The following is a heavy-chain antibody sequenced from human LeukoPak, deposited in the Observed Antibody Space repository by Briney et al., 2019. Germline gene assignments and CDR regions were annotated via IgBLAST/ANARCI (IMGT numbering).Heavy chain of an antibody. J-gene: IGHJ4*02. CDR2: INHSDST. V-gene: IGHV4-34*01. CDR3: AHTYDSSGYGY. CDR1: GGSFSGYY. Sequence: SETLSLTCAVYGGSFSGYYWSWIRQPPGKVLEGIGEINHSDSTNYNPSLKSRVTISVDTSKNQFSLKLSSVTAADTAVYYCAHTYDSSGYGYWGQGTLVTVSS. D-gene: IGHD3-22*01.